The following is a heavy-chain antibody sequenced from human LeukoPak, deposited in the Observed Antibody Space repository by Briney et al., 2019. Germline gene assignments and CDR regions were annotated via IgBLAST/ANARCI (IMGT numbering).Heavy chain of an antibody. CDR1: GFTFSSYA. J-gene: IGHJ4*02. D-gene: IGHD3-22*01. CDR2: ISGSGGST. V-gene: IGHV3-23*01. Sequence: PGASLRLSCAASGFTFSSYAMSWVRQAPGKGLEWVSAISGSGGSTYYADSVKGRFTISRDNSKNTLYLQMNSLRAEDTAVYYCARGAFVYDSSGYWYDYWGQGTLVTVSS. CDR3: ARGAFVYDSSGYWYDY.